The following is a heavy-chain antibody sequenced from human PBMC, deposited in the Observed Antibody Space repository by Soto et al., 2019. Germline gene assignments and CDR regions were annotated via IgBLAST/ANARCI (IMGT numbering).Heavy chain of an antibody. Sequence: SETLSLTCTVSGGSISSNDYYWSWIRQPPGKGLEWIGYIYYSGSTYYNPSLKSRISISVDTSKNQFSLKLRSVTAADTAVYFCARRRSSWYLVGFDPWGQGTLVTVSS. CDR2: IYYSGST. CDR1: GGSISSNDYY. V-gene: IGHV4-30-4*01. D-gene: IGHD6-13*01. J-gene: IGHJ5*02. CDR3: ARRRSSWYLVGFDP.